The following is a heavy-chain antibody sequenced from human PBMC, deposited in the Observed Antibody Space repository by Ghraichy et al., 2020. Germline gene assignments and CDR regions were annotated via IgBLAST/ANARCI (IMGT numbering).Heavy chain of an antibody. J-gene: IGHJ6*02. CDR3: ARAISPALRYFYWSPPDYVYGMDV. V-gene: IGHV1-2*04. CDR1: GYTFTGYY. CDR2: INPNSGGT. Sequence: ASVKVSCKASGYTFTGYYMHWVRQAPGQGLEWMGWINPNSGGTNYAQKFQGWVTMTRDTSISTAYMELSRLRSDDTAVYYCARAISPALRYFYWSPPDYVYGMDVWGQGTTVTVSS. D-gene: IGHD3-9*01.